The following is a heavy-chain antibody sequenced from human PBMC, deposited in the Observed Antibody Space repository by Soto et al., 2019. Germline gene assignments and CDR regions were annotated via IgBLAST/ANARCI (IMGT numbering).Heavy chain of an antibody. Sequence: SETLSLTCTVSGASVSTGYWSWIRQPPGKGLEWIGFMYYSGSFNYNPSLTSRVTITVDTSKNQFSLKVTSVTADDTAVYYCARAPYGSGSYSSDYFDYWGQGTLVTVSS. CDR3: ARAPYGSGSYSSDYFDY. V-gene: IGHV4-59*02. CDR2: MYYSGSF. CDR1: GASVSTGY. J-gene: IGHJ4*02. D-gene: IGHD3-10*01.